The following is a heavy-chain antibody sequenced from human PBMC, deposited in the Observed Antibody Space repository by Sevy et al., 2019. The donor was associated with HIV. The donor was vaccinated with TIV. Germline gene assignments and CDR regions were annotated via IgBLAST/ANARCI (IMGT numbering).Heavy chain of an antibody. CDR2: MNPNSGNT. J-gene: IGHJ6*02. Sequence: ASVKVSCKASGYTFTSYDINWVRQATGQGLEWMGWMNPNSGNTGYAQKFQGRVTMTRNTSISTAYMELSSLRFEDTAVYYCARGGYRIAVAGTYYYYGMDVWGQGTTVTVSS. D-gene: IGHD6-19*01. CDR1: GYTFTSYD. V-gene: IGHV1-8*01. CDR3: ARGGYRIAVAGTYYYYGMDV.